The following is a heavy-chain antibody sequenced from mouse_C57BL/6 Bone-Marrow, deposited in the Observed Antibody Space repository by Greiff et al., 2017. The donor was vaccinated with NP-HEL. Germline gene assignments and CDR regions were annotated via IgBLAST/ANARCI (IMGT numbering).Heavy chain of an antibody. CDR2: IYPGDGDT. J-gene: IGHJ1*03. V-gene: IGHV1-82*01. CDR1: GYAFSSSW. D-gene: IGHD1-1*01. Sequence: QVQLQQSGPELVKPGASVKISCKASGYAFSSSWMNWVKQRPGKGLEWIGRIYPGDGDTNYNGKFKGKATLTADKSSSTAYMQLSSLTSEDSAVYVCARGYYGSSPYWYFDVWGTGTTVTVSS. CDR3: ARGYYGSSPYWYFDV.